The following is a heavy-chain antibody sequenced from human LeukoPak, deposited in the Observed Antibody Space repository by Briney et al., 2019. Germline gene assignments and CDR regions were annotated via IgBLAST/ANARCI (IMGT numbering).Heavy chain of an antibody. V-gene: IGHV4-39*07. D-gene: IGHD2-2*01. J-gene: IGHJ5*02. Sequence: SETLSLTCTVSGGSISSSSYYWGWIRQPPGKGLEWIGSIYYSGSTYYNPSLKSRVTISVDTSKNQFSLKLSSVTAADTAVYYCAREGAPGIVVVPAASRFDPWGQGTLVTVSS. CDR2: IYYSGST. CDR3: AREGAPGIVVVPAASRFDP. CDR1: GGSISSSSYY.